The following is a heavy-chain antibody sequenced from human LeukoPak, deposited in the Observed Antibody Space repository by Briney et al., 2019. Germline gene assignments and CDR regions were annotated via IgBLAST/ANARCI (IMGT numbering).Heavy chain of an antibody. D-gene: IGHD5-18*01. CDR2: MWYDGTQR. V-gene: IGHV3-33*01. CDR1: GFTFSNFG. Sequence: GGSQRLSCAASGFTFSNFGMHWVRQAPGMGLEWVAVMWYDGTQRYYADSVKGRFTISGDNSKKTLYLQMDSLRPEDTAVYYCARSVDTADYDYWGQGTLVTVSS. CDR3: ARSVDTADYDY. J-gene: IGHJ4*02.